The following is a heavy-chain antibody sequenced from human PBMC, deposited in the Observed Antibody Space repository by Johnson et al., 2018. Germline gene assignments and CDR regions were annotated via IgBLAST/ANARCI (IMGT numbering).Heavy chain of an antibody. V-gene: IGHV3-43D*03. Sequence: VQLVQSGGVVVQPGGSLRLSCAASGFTFDDYAMHWVRQAPGKGLEWVSLISWDGGSTYYADSVKGRFTISRDNSKNSLYLQMNSLRAEDTALYYCAKDIGSYGTYYYYGMDVWGQGTTVTVSS. D-gene: IGHD5-18*01. CDR1: GFTFDDYA. J-gene: IGHJ6*02. CDR3: AKDIGSYGTYYYYGMDV. CDR2: ISWDGGST.